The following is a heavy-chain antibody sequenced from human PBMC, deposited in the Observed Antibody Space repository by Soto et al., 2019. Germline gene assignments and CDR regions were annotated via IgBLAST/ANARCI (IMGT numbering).Heavy chain of an antibody. CDR1: GFTFSSYA. V-gene: IGHV3-30-3*01. J-gene: IGHJ6*02. CDR2: ISYDGSNK. D-gene: IGHD3-3*01. CDR3: ASGQGGSDFYYDGMDV. Sequence: QVQLVESGGGVVQPGRSLRLSCAASGFTFSSYAMHWVRQAPGKGLEWVAVISYDGSNKYYADSAKGRFTISRDNSKNTLYLQMNSLRAEDTAVYYCASGQGGSDFYYDGMDVWGQGTTVTVSS.